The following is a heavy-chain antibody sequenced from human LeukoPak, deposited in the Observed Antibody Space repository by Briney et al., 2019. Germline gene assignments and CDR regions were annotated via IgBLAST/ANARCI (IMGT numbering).Heavy chain of an antibody. CDR1: GGTFSSYA. Sequence: ASVRVSCKASGGTFSSYAISWVRQAPGQGLEWMGGIIPIFGTANYAQKFQGRVTITADESTSTAYMELSSLRSEDTAVYYCARGGSYGDLYYFDYWGQGTLVTVSS. CDR3: ARGGSYGDLYYFDY. CDR2: IIPIFGTA. V-gene: IGHV1-69*13. J-gene: IGHJ4*02. D-gene: IGHD5-18*01.